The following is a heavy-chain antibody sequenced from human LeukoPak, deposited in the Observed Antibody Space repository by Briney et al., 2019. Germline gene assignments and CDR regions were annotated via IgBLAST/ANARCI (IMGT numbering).Heavy chain of an antibody. V-gene: IGHV4-59*08. J-gene: IGHJ2*01. Sequence: SETLTLTCTVSGVSISRYYWSWIRQPPGKGLEWIGYIYYSGSTNYNPSLESRVTISVDTSKNQFSLKLSSVTAADTAVYYCARRTTMTTVIDWYFDLWGRGTLVTVSS. CDR2: IYYSGST. CDR3: ARRTTMTTVIDWYFDL. CDR1: GVSISRYY. D-gene: IGHD4-17*01.